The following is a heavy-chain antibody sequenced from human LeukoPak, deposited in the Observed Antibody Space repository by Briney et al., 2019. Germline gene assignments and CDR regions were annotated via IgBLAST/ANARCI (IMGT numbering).Heavy chain of an antibody. Sequence: ASVKVSCKASGYTFTSYGISWVRQAPGQGLEWMGWISAYNGNTNYAQKLQGRVTMTTDTSTSTAYMELSSLRSEDTAVYYCATLAKLGYCSGGSCPTTDYWGQGTLVTVSS. D-gene: IGHD2-15*01. CDR2: ISAYNGNT. V-gene: IGHV1-18*01. J-gene: IGHJ4*02. CDR1: GYTFTSYG. CDR3: ATLAKLGYCSGGSCPTTDY.